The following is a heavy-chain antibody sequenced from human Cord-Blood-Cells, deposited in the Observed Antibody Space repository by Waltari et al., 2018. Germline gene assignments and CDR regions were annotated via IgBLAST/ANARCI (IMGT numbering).Heavy chain of an antibody. Sequence: QVQLQGSGSGLVKPSETLCLPCTVTGGTISRYHWSWIRQPPGKGLVWIGYIYYSGSPNYNPSLKSRGTISVDTSKNQFSLKLSSVTAADTAMYYCARGGSGQWLVRSAFDIWGQGTMVTVSS. D-gene: IGHD6-19*01. CDR1: GGTISRYH. CDR2: IYYSGSP. J-gene: IGHJ3*02. V-gene: IGHV4-59*01. CDR3: ARGGSGQWLVRSAFDI.